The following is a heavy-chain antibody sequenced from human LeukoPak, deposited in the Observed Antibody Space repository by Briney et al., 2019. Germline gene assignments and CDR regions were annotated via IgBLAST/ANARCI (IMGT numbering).Heavy chain of an antibody. Sequence: SETLSLTCTVSGGSISSSSYYWGWIRQPPGKGLEWIGSIYYSGSTYYNPSLKSRVTISVDTSKNQFSLKLSSVTAADTAVYYCASQLTAGYSSSWYYFDYWGRGTLVTVSS. CDR1: GGSISSSSYY. CDR3: ASQLTAGYSSSWYYFDY. D-gene: IGHD6-13*01. CDR2: IYYSGST. V-gene: IGHV4-39*01. J-gene: IGHJ4*02.